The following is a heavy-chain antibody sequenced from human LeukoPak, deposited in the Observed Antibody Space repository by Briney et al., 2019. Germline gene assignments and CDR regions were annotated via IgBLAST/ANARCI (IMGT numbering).Heavy chain of an antibody. J-gene: IGHJ3*02. V-gene: IGHV4-59*01. D-gene: IGHD3-22*01. CDR3: ARDYYDSSGYAFDI. CDR2: IYYSGST. CDR1: GGSIGSYY. Sequence: SETLSLTCTVSGGSIGSYYWSWIRQPPGKGLEWIGYIYYSGSTNYNPSLKSRVTISVDTSKNQFSLKLSSVTAADTAVYYCARDYYDSSGYAFDIWGQGTMVTVSS.